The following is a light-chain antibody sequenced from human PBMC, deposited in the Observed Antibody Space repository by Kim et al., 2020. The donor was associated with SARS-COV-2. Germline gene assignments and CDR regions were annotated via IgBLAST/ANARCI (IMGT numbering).Light chain of an antibody. V-gene: IGLV3-21*04. CDR2: YDS. CDR1: NLGSKS. Sequence: APGKTARINGGGNNLGSKSGHEYQKKPGQASVLVIYYDSDLPSGIPERFAGSNSGNTATLTISRVEAGDEAFYYCQVWDSSSDNWVFGGGTQLTVL. CDR3: QVWDSSSDNWV. J-gene: IGLJ3*02.